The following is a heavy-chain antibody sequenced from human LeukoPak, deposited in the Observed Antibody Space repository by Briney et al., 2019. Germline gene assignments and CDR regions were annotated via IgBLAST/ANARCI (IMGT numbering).Heavy chain of an antibody. V-gene: IGHV3-33*06. CDR1: GFTFSSYG. D-gene: IGHD4-11*01. CDR3: AKTTVVDVYGMDV. Sequence: GGSLRLSCAASGFTFSSYGMHWVRQAPGKGLEWVAVIWYDGSNKYYADSVEGRFTMSRDNSKNTVYLQMNSLRAEDTAVYYCAKTTVVDVYGMDVWGQGTTVTVSS. CDR2: IWYDGSNK. J-gene: IGHJ6*02.